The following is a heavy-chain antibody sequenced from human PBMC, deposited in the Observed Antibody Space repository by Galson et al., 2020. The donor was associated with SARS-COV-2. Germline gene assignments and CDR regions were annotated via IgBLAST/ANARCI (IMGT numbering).Heavy chain of an antibody. V-gene: IGHV5-51*01. D-gene: IGHD3-10*01. J-gene: IGHJ4*02. Sequence: GESLKISCKGSGYRFTSYWIGWVRQMPGKGLEWMGIMYPGDSDIRYSPSFQGQVTISADKSINTAYVQWSSLTASDTAMYYCGRGDSPSSFDYWGQGTLLTVSS. CDR2: MYPGDSDI. CDR3: GRGDSPSSFDY. CDR1: GYRFTSYW.